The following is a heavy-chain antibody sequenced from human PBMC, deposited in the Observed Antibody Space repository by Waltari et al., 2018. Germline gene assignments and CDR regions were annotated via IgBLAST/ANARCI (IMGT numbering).Heavy chain of an antibody. CDR1: GFTFSNAW. V-gene: IGHV3-15*01. J-gene: IGHJ4*02. CDR3: TGAFLGY. Sequence: EVQLVESGGGLVKTGGSIRLSCAASGFTFSNAWMSWARQAPGKGLEWVAHIQSETDGGSTHYAAPVQDRFTISRDDSKDPVYLQMNNLRTEDTGVYYCTGAFLGYWGQGTLVTVSS. CDR2: IQSETDGGST. D-gene: IGHD3-16*01.